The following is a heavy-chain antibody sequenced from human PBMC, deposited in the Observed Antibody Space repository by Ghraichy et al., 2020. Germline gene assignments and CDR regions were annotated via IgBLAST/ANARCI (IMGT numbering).Heavy chain of an antibody. Sequence: GGSLRLSCAASGFTFSDSYMSWIRQAPGKGLEWVSFISGSGTTIYYADSVKGRFTISRDNAKNSLYLQMNSLRVEDTAVYYCARDRSAAGTSNWFDLWGQGTLVTVSS. D-gene: IGHD6-13*01. CDR2: ISGSGTTI. J-gene: IGHJ5*02. CDR1: GFTFSDSY. CDR3: ARDRSAAGTSNWFDL. V-gene: IGHV3-11*01.